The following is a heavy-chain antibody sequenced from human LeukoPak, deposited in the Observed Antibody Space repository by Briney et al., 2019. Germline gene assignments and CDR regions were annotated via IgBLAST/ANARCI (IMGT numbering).Heavy chain of an antibody. V-gene: IGHV4-39*01. D-gene: IGHD1-26*01. CDR3: ARHEYSGSYYGLSWFDP. J-gene: IGHJ5*02. CDR1: GGSISSSGYX. CDR2: IYYSGST. Sequence: SEXLXXXCTVXGGSISSSGYXWGWNRQPPGKGXEWIASIYYSGSTYYNPSLKSRVTISVETSKKQLSLKLSSLTAADTAVYYCARHEYSGSYYGLSWFDPWGQGTLVTVSS.